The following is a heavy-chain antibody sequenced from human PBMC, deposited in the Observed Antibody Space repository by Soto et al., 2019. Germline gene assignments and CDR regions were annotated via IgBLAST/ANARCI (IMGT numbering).Heavy chain of an antibody. V-gene: IGHV6-1*01. Sequence: SLTCGISGDSVSSSSAAWNWLRQSPSRGLEWLGRTYYRSKWYNDYAVSVESRITINPDTSKNHFSLQLNFVTPEDTAVYFCARGEQYSGRIFDYWGQGTLVTVSS. CDR3: ARGEQYSGRIFDY. CDR1: GDSVSSSSAA. CDR2: TYYRSKWYN. J-gene: IGHJ4*02. D-gene: IGHD1-26*01.